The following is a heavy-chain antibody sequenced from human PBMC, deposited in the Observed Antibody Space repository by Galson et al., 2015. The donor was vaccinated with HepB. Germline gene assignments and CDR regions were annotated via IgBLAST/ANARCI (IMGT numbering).Heavy chain of an antibody. D-gene: IGHD6-13*01. CDR1: GYTFTFTSYR. J-gene: IGHJ4*02. CDR3: ARDVSTWFIDS. CDR2: ISPNNGNT. V-gene: IGHV1-18*01. Sequence: SVKVSCKASGYTFTFTSYRISWVRQAPGQGLEWMGWISPNNGNTNYAQKLQGRVTMTTDTSTSTAYMELRSLRSDDTGVYFCARDVSTWFIDSWGQGTLVTVSS.